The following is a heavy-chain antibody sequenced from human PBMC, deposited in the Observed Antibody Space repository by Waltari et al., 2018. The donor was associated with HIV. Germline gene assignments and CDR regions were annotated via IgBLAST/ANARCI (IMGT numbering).Heavy chain of an antibody. D-gene: IGHD4-17*01. J-gene: IGHJ1*01. CDR1: GVSLPSASHY. CDR2: IHYAGYK. CDR3: ARGERDGSGDYHHFDQ. Sequence: QEQFRQPGPRLVRPSQTLSLSCNVSGVSLPSASHYWSWIRHRPLKGLELPGNIHYAGYKSSNPSFSGRVTLSMDIPKNECSLMLASMTAADSGFYYCARGERDGSGDYHHFDQWGQGTPVTVS. V-gene: IGHV4-30-4*01.